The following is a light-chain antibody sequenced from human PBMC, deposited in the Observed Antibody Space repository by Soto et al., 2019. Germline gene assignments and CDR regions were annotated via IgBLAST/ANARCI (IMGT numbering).Light chain of an antibody. CDR2: DGS. V-gene: IGLV2-14*01. CDR3: GSFTSSTTYV. Sequence: QSVLTQPASVSGCPGQSITISCTGSRSDVGGYKYVSWYQQHPGKAPKLMIYDGSNRPSGVSNRFSGSKSGNTASLTISGLQSEDEPDYYCGSFTSSTTYVFGTGTKVTVL. CDR1: RSDVGGYKY. J-gene: IGLJ1*01.